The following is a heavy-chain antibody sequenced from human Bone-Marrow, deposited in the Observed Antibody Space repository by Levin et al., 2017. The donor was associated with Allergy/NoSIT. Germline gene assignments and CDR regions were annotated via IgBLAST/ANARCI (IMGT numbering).Heavy chain of an antibody. CDR2: IHRSGST. CDR3: ARSITMKDGFDR. V-gene: IGHV4-30-2*01. D-gene: IGHD3-22*01. Sequence: TSETLSLTCAVSYGSISTGGYSWSWLRQAPGKGLEWIGYIHRSGSTSYNPSLNNRVAISMDRSKNQFSLKLVSVTAADTAVYFCARSITMKDGFDRWGQGTLVTVSS. CDR1: YGSISTGGYS. J-gene: IGHJ5*02.